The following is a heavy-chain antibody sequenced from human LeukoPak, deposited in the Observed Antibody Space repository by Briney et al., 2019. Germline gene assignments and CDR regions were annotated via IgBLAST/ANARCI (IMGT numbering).Heavy chain of an antibody. CDR3: ARYGVGATHFDY. J-gene: IGHJ4*02. CDR2: INGGLENT. V-gene: IGHV1-3*01. Sequence: ASVKVSCKASGYTLTNYAIHWVRQAPGQSLEWMGQINGGLENTKYSQRFLGRVTITRDISANTAYMELSSLTSEDTAVYYCARYGVGATHFDYWGQGTLVTVSS. CDR1: GYTLTNYA. D-gene: IGHD1-26*01.